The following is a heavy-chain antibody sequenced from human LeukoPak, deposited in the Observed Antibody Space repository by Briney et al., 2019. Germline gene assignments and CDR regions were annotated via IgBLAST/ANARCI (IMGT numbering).Heavy chain of an antibody. J-gene: IGHJ4*02. D-gene: IGHD3-10*01. CDR1: GYTFTSYG. CDR2: ISAYNGNT. CDR3: ARGSFGGFGELLSSH. V-gene: IGHV1-18*01. Sequence: ASVKVSCKASGYTFTSYGISWVRQAPGQGLEWMGWISAYNGNTNYAQKLQGRVTMTTDTSTSTAYMELRSLRSDDTAVYYCARGSFGGFGELLSSHWGQGTLVTVSS.